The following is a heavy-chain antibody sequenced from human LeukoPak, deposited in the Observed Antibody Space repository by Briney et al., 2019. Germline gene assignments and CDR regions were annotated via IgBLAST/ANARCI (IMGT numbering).Heavy chain of an antibody. V-gene: IGHV4-30-4*01. J-gene: IGHJ5*02. CDR3: AREARESSSWLT. CDR2: IYYSGST. CDR1: GGSFSGYY. D-gene: IGHD6-13*01. Sequence: SETLSLTCAVYGGSFSGYYWSWIRQPPGKGLEWIGYIYYSGSTYYNPSLKSRVTISVDTSKNQFSLKLSSVTAADTAVYYCAREARESSSWLTWGQGTLVTVSS.